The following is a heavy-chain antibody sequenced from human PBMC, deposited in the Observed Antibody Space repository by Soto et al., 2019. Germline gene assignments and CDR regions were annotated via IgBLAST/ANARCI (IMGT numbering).Heavy chain of an antibody. J-gene: IGHJ5*02. CDR2: ISAYNGNT. V-gene: IGHV1-18*01. CDR1: GYTFTSYG. D-gene: IGHD3-10*01. CDR3: ARDYGNYYGSGSYSRWFDP. Sequence: ASVRVSCKASGYTFTSYGISWVRQAPGQGLEWMGWISAYNGNTNYAQKLQGRVTMTTDTSTSTAYMELRSLRSDDTAVYYCARDYGNYYGSGSYSRWFDPWGQGTLVTVSS.